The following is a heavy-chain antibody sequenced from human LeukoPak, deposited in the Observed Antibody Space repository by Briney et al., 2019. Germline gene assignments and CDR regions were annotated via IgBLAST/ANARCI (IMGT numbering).Heavy chain of an antibody. J-gene: IGHJ3*02. CDR1: GFTFSDYY. V-gene: IGHV3-30*03. D-gene: IGHD3-3*01. Sequence: GGSLRLSCAASGFTFSDYYMSWVRQAPGKGLEWVAVISYDGSNKYYADSVKGRFTISRDNSKNTLYLQMNSLRAEDTAVYYCALTDWGDFWTSFDIWGQGTMVTVSS. CDR2: ISYDGSNK. CDR3: ALTDWGDFWTSFDI.